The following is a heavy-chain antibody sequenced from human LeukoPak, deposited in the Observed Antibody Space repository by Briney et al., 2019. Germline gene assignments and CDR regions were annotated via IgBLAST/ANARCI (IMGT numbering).Heavy chain of an antibody. V-gene: IGHV1-46*01. J-gene: IGHJ6*02. CDR1: GYTFTSYY. CDR3: ARDSSIGFYGMDV. D-gene: IGHD6-6*01. Sequence: ASVEVSCKASGYTFTSYYMHWVRQAPGQGLEWMGIINPSGGSTSYAQKFQGRVTMTRDTSTSTVYMELSSLRSEDTAVYYCARDSSIGFYGMDVWGQGTTVTVSS. CDR2: INPSGGST.